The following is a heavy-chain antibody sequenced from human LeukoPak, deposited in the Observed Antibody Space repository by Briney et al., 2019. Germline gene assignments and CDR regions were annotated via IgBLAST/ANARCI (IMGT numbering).Heavy chain of an antibody. CDR2: INHSGST. CDR3: ARGNSQRWLQFRY. J-gene: IGHJ4*02. Sequence: SETLSLTRAVYGGSFSGYYWSWIRQPPGKGLEWIGEINHSGSTNYNPSLKSRVTISVDTSKNQFSLKLSSVTAADTAAYYCARGNSQRWLQFRYWGQGTLVTVSS. CDR1: GGSFSGYY. D-gene: IGHD5-24*01. V-gene: IGHV4-34*01.